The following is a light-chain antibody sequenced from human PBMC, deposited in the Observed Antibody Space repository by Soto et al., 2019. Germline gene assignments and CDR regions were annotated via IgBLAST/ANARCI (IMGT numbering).Light chain of an antibody. CDR3: LCYITYPWT. Sequence: DLQMTQSPSTLSASVGDRVTITCRASQSCRNSFAWYQQKAGKAPTLLIYDASTLQSGVPSRFSGSGSGTGFSLNISSLQPEDFATYYCLCYITYPWTFGQGTKVDIK. CDR2: DAS. J-gene: IGKJ1*01. V-gene: IGKV1-5*01. CDR1: QSCRNS.